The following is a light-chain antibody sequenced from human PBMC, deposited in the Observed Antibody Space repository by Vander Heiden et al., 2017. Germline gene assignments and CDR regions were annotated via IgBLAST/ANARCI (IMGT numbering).Light chain of an antibody. J-gene: IGKJ4*01. CDR3: QQYNSYSWLT. CDR2: KAS. CDR1: QSIGSW. Sequence: DIQMTQSPSALSASVGDRVTITCRASQSIGSWLAWYQQKPGKAPNLLISKASTLESGVPTRFSGSGSGTDFTLTISCLQPDDFATYYCQQYNSYSWLTFGGGTKVEIK. V-gene: IGKV1-5*03.